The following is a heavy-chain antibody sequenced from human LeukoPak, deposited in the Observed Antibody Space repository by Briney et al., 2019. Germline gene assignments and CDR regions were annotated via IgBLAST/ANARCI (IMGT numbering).Heavy chain of an antibody. D-gene: IGHD1-7*01. CDR1: GYTFTIYG. CDR3: AREATPITGTTGYLDY. V-gene: IGHV1-18*01. Sequence: ASVTVSCKASGYTFTIYGISWVRQAPGQGREWMGWISAYNGNTNYAQKLQGRVTMTTDTSTSTAYMKLRSLRSDDTAVYYCAREATPITGTTGYLDYWGQGTLVTVSS. CDR2: ISAYNGNT. J-gene: IGHJ4*02.